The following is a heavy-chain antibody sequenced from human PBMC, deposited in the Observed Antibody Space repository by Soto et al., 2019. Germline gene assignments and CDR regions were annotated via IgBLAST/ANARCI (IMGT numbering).Heavy chain of an antibody. V-gene: IGHV5-51*01. D-gene: IGHD6-19*01. CDR1: GYSFSNYW. Sequence: PGESLKISCKGSGYSFSNYWIGWVRQMPWKGLEWMGIIYRGDSGSRYRPSFQGQVTISADKSITTAYLQWSSLKASDTAMYYCATGGFSSSSVDYWGQGTLV. CDR2: IYRGDSGS. CDR3: ATGGFSSSSVDY. J-gene: IGHJ4*02.